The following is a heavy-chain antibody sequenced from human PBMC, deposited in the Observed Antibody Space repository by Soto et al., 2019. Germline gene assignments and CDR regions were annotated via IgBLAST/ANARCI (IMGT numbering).Heavy chain of an antibody. V-gene: IGHV4-34*01. CDR1: GGSFSGYY. D-gene: IGHD2-15*01. CDR3: ARGQSGKLRWPYYYYGMDV. CDR2: INHSGST. J-gene: IGHJ6*02. Sequence: TSETLSLTCAVYGGSFSGYYWSWIRQPPGKGLGWIGEINHSGSTNYNPSLKSRVTISVDTSKNQFSLKLSSVTAADTAVYYCARGQSGKLRWPYYYYGMDVWGQGTTVTVSS.